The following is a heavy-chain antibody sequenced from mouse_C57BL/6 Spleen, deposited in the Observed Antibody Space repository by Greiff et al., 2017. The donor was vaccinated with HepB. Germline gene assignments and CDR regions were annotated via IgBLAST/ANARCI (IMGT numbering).Heavy chain of an antibody. CDR2: IYTGSGSP. CDR3: ARLTTVVADEDAMDY. Sequence: VQLQQSGAELVKPGASVPMSCKASGYTFPSYWITWVKPRPGQGLAWIGDIYTGSGSPNYNEKFTSKATLPVDTSSSTAYMQLSSLTSEDSAVYYCARLTTVVADEDAMDYWGQGTSVTVSS. D-gene: IGHD1-1*01. V-gene: IGHV1-55*01. J-gene: IGHJ4*01. CDR1: GYTFPSYW.